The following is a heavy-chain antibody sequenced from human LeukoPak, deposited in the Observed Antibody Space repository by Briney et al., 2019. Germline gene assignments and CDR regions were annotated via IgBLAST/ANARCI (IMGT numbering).Heavy chain of an antibody. D-gene: IGHD3-10*01. CDR3: ARRGGYSGSGKRRHFDF. Sequence: GGSLRLSCAASGFTSNIYAMFWVRQAPGKGLQWVSGISEDGGSTYYADSVKGRFTISRDNSKNTLYLQMHSLRAEDTAVYYCARRGGYSGSGKRRHFDFWGQGTLVTVSS. CDR2: ISEDGGST. J-gene: IGHJ4*02. V-gene: IGHV3-23*01. CDR1: GFTSNIYA.